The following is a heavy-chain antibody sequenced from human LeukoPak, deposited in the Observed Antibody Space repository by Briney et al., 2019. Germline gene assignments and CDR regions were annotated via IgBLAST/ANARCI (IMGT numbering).Heavy chain of an antibody. CDR1: GFTFDDYA. D-gene: IGHD3-3*01. J-gene: IGHJ4*03. V-gene: IGHV3-23*01. CDR2: ISGSGGST. Sequence: GGSLRLSCAASGFTFDDYAMHWVRQAPGKGLEWVSAISGSGGSTYYADSVKGRFTISRDNSKNTLYLQMNSLRAEDTAVYYCANGDFYYFDYWGQGTTVTVSS. CDR3: ANGDFYYFDY.